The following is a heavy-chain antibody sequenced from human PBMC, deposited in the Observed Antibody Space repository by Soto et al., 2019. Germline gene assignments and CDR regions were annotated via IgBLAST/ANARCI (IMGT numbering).Heavy chain of an antibody. J-gene: IGHJ5*02. V-gene: IGHV4-59*01. CDR2: IHYSGTT. CDR1: GGSTSGSY. D-gene: IGHD5-12*01. Sequence: PSETLSLTCNVTGGSTSGSYWGWVRQSPGKGLEWIGYIHYSGTTTYSPSLRSRVTISLDPSESQFYLKLTSVTAADAAIYYCARESIGGWLLSWGRGSLVTVSS. CDR3: ARESIGGWLLS.